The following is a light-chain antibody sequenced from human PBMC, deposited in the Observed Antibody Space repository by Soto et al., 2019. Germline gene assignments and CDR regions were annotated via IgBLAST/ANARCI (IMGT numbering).Light chain of an antibody. Sequence: QSALTQPASVSGSPGQSITISCTGTGSDIGSYDFVSWYQHHPGKAPNLLIYDVRHRPSGISIRFSGSKSGNTASLAISGLQAEDEAHYYCSSYTNTGTLIVFGGGTKLTVL. V-gene: IGLV2-14*03. CDR2: DVR. CDR1: GSDIGSYDF. J-gene: IGLJ2*01. CDR3: SSYTNTGTLIV.